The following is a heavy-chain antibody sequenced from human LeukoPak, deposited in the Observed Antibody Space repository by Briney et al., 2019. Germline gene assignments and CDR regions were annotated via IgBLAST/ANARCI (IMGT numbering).Heavy chain of an antibody. CDR2: IIPIFGTA. V-gene: IGHV1-69*13. Sequence: SVKVSCKASGGTFSSYVISWVRQAPGQGREWMGGIIPIFGTAKYAQKFQGRVTSTAGESTSTAYMELSSLRSEDTAVYYGARECGYCSTPDPYNWFDPWGQGTLATVSS. CDR1: GGTFSSYV. J-gene: IGHJ5*02. CDR3: ARECGYCSTPDPYNWFDP. D-gene: IGHD2-2*03.